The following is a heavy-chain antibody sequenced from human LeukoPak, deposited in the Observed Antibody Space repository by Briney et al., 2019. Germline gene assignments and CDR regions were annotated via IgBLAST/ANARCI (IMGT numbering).Heavy chain of an antibody. CDR1: GFTFSSYS. J-gene: IGHJ4*02. D-gene: IGHD3-10*01. CDR3: AWGYYGSGSYYNSPYYFDY. Sequence: GGSLRLSCAASGFTFSSYSMNWVRQAPGKGLEWVSSISSSSSYIYYADSVKGRFTISRDNAKNSLYLQMNSLRAEDTAVYYCAWGYYGSGSYYNSPYYFDYWSQGTLVTVSS. V-gene: IGHV3-21*01. CDR2: ISSSSSYI.